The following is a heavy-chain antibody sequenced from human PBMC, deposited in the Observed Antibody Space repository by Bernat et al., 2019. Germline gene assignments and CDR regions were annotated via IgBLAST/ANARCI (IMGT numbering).Heavy chain of an antibody. D-gene: IGHD5-12*01. V-gene: IGHV1-3*01. J-gene: IGHJ4*02. CDR3: ACHIGATMSPAFHFDY. Sequence: QVQLLQSGTEVKKPGASVLVSCKASGYIFNTYAVHWVRQAPGQGLEWMGWINEVNGNSRYSQKFQGRLTINWDTSATTAYMELSSLTSEDTAVYYCACHIGATMSPAFHFDYWGQRTLVTVSS. CDR1: GYIFNTYA. CDR2: INEVNGNS.